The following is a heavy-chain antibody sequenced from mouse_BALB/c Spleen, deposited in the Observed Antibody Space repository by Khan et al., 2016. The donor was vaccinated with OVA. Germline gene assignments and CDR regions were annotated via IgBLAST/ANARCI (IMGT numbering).Heavy chain of an antibody. D-gene: IGHD1-2*01. CDR3: ARQAGFITPAWFAY. J-gene: IGHJ3*01. CDR2: ISSGGSYT. Sequence: EVELVESGGGLVQPGGSLKLSCAASGFTFSTNAMSWVRQTPEKRLEWVATISSGGSYTYYVDSVKGRFTISRDNAKNTLYLQMSSLRSEDTAMYYCARQAGFITPAWFAYWGQGTLVTVSA. CDR1: GFTFSTNA. V-gene: IGHV5-9-3*01.